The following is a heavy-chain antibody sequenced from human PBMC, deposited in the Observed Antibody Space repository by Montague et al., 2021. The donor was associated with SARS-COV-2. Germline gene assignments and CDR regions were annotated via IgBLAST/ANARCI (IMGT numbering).Heavy chain of an antibody. D-gene: IGHD3-9*01. V-gene: IGHV4-61*01. CDR2: IYDSDTT. J-gene: IGHJ4*02. Sequence: SETLSLTCTVSGGSVISDTYFWSWIRQPPGKGLEWIAYIYDSDTTKNXXXVGSRVSMSSDRSKNQFSLKLTSVTPADTAVYYCARAANILSGFYNHPFEYWGQGILVTVSS. CDR1: GGSVISDTYF. CDR3: ARAANILSGFYNHPFEY.